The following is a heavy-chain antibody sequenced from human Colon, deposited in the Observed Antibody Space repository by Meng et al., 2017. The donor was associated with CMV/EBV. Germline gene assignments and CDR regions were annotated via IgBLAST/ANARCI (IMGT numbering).Heavy chain of an antibody. D-gene: IGHD3-10*01. Sequence: TVSCKASGYSFTNYHLHWVRHAPGQGLEWLGWINTNTGNPTYAQGLTGRFGFSLDTSVSTAYLQISSLKAEDTAMYYCASSSGAGAWGQGTLVTVSS. V-gene: IGHV7-4-1*02. J-gene: IGHJ5*02. CDR3: ASSSGAGA. CDR2: INTNTGNP. CDR1: GYSFTNYH.